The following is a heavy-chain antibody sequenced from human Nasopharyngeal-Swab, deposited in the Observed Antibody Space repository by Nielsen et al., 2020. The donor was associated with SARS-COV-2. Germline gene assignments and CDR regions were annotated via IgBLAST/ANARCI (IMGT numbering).Heavy chain of an antibody. J-gene: IGHJ5*02. V-gene: IGHV3-23*01. CDR1: GFTFTSYA. D-gene: IGHD2-15*01. Sequence: GGSLRLSCAASGFTFTSYAINWVRQAPGKGLEWVAGISGSGDNTYYADSVRGRFTISRDTSKNTLYLQINSLRAEDTALYYCAKDSGAVFCSGGTCFPPNHWGQGTLVTVSS. CDR2: ISGSGDNT. CDR3: AKDSGAVFCSGGTCFPPNH.